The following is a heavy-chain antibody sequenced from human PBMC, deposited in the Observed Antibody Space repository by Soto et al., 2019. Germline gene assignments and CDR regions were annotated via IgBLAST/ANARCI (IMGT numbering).Heavy chain of an antibody. CDR1: GGSIISYY. CDR3: ARLNVVPAAMGNWFDP. V-gene: IGHV4-59*08. J-gene: IGHJ5*02. Sequence: SEALSLTCTVSGGSIISYYWSWIRQPPWKGLEWIGYIYYSGSTNYNPSLKSRVTISVDTSKNQFSLKLSSVTAADTAVYYCARLNVVPAAMGNWFDPWGQGTLVTVSS. D-gene: IGHD2-2*01. CDR2: IYYSGST.